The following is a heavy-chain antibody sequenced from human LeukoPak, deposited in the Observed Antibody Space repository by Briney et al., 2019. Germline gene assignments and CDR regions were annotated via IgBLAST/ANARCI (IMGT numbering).Heavy chain of an antibody. D-gene: IGHD5-18*01. V-gene: IGHV3-53*01. CDR3: ARDKRNSYGYDN. CDR2: IYSGGST. J-gene: IGHJ4*02. CDR1: GFTFSSNY. Sequence: GGSLRLSCAASGFTFSSNYMSWVRQAPGKGLEWVSVIYSGGSTYYADSVKGRFTISRDNSKNTLYLQMNSLRAEDTAVYYCARDKRNSYGYDNWGQGTLVTVSS.